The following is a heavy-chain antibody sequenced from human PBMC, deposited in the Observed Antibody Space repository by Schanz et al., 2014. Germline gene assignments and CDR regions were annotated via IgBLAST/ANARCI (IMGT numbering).Heavy chain of an antibody. V-gene: IGHV3-7*02. CDR1: GFTLNNAW. J-gene: IGHJ6*02. CDR2: IKRDGSEK. Sequence: EVQLVESGGGLVKPGGSLRLSCATSGFTLNNAWMSWVRQAPGKGLEWVANIKRDGSEKNYLDSVKGRFTISRDNAKNSLFLQMNSLRAEDTAVYYCLAPDYGMDVWGQGTTVTVSS. CDR3: LAPDYGMDV.